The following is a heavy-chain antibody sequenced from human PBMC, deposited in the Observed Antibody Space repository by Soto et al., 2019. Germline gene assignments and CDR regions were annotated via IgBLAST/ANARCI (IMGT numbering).Heavy chain of an antibody. CDR3: ARTAAAGKYYYGMDV. D-gene: IGHD6-13*01. J-gene: IGHJ6*02. Sequence: PGGSLKIFCKGSGYSFSSYWIGWVRQMPRKGLECMGIIYPGDSDTRYSPSFQGQVTISADKSISTAYLQWSGLKASDTAMYYCARTAAAGKYYYGMDVWGQGTTVTVSS. CDR2: IYPGDSDT. V-gene: IGHV5-51*01. CDR1: GYSFSSYW.